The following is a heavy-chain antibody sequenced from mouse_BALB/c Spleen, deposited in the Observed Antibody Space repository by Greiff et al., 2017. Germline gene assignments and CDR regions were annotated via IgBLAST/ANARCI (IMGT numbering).Heavy chain of an antibody. D-gene: IGHD2-3*01. CDR1: GFTFSSYA. J-gene: IGHJ3*01. V-gene: IGHV5-6-5*01. CDR3: ARGRDGYYWFAY. CDR2: ISSGGST. Sequence: DVMLVESGGGLVKPGGSLKLSCAASGFTFSSYAMSWVRQTPEKRLEWVASISSGGSTYYPDSVKGRFTISRDNARNILYLQMSSLRSEDTAMYYCARGRDGYYWFAYWGQGTLVTVSA.